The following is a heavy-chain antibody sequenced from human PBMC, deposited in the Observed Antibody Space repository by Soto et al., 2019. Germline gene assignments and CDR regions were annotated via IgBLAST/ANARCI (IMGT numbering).Heavy chain of an antibody. V-gene: IGHV4-59*08. J-gene: IGHJ4*02. CDR2: IYYSGST. CDR3: ARHRVYEVAGLDY. D-gene: IGHD6-19*01. Sequence: SETLSLTCTVSGASISSYYWSWIRQPPGKGLEWIGYIYYSGSTNYNPSLKSRVTISVDTSKNQFSLKLSSVTAADTAVYYCARHRVYEVAGLDYWGQGTLVTVSS. CDR1: GASISSYY.